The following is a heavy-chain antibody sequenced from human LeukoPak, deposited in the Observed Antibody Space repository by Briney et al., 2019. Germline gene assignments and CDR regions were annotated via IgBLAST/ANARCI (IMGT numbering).Heavy chain of an antibody. D-gene: IGHD1-14*01. V-gene: IGHV4-39*01. CDR1: GGSISSSSYY. CDR2: TYYSGST. CDR3: ALTVGRINPHFDY. Sequence: SETLSLTCTVSGGSISSSSYYWGWIRQPPGKGLEWIGSTYYSGSTYYNPSLKSRVTISVDTSKNQFSLKLSSVTAADTAVYYCALTVGRINPHFDYWGQGTMVTVSS. J-gene: IGHJ4*03.